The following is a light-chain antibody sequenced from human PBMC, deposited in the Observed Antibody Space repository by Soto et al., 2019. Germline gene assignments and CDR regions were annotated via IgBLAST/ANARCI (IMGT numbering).Light chain of an antibody. J-gene: IGLJ1*01. CDR1: SSDFGGYNY. Sequence: QSALTQPASVSGSPGQSITISCTGTSSDFGGYNYVSWYQQHPVKAPKLMIYDVTNRPSGVSDRFSGSKPGNTASLTISGLQAEDEADYYCSSYTSSSTPYVFGTGTKVTVL. CDR3: SSYTSSSTPYV. V-gene: IGLV2-14*01. CDR2: DVT.